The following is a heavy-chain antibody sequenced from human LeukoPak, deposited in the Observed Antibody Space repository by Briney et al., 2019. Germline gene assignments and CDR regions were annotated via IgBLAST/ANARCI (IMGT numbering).Heavy chain of an antibody. Sequence: GGSLRLSCAASGFTFSSYGMHWVHQAPGKGLEWVAVIWYDGSNKYYADSVKGRFTISRDNSKNTLYLQMNSLRAEDTAVYYCAKDDKRITMIVVVTPSGMDVWGKGTTVTVSS. CDR1: GFTFSSYG. V-gene: IGHV3-33*06. J-gene: IGHJ6*03. D-gene: IGHD3-22*01. CDR2: IWYDGSNK. CDR3: AKDDKRITMIVVVTPSGMDV.